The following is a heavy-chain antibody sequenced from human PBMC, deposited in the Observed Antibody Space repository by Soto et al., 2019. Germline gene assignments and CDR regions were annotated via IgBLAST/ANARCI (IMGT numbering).Heavy chain of an antibody. Sequence: SETLSLTCTVSGGSISSYYWSWIRQPPGKGLEWIGYIYYSGSTNYNPSLKSRVTISVDTSKNQFSLKLSSVTAADTAVYYCARTTRGYSYGYLDYWGQGTLVTVSS. V-gene: IGHV4-59*08. CDR3: ARTTRGYSYGYLDY. CDR1: GGSISSYY. D-gene: IGHD5-18*01. CDR2: IYYSGST. J-gene: IGHJ4*02.